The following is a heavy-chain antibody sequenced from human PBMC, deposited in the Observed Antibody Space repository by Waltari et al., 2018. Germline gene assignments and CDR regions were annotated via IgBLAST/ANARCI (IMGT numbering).Heavy chain of an antibody. CDR3: ARVLFPGPRWFDP. CDR2: IYYRGST. D-gene: IGHD2-21*01. J-gene: IGHJ5*02. Sequence: QVQLQESGPGLVKPSQTLSLPCTVSGGSISSVGYYWSWIRQHPGKGLEWIGYIYYRGSTYYNPSLKSRVTISVDTSKNQFSLKLSSVTAADTAVYYGARVLFPGPRWFDPWGQGTLVTVSS. V-gene: IGHV4-31*03. CDR1: GGSISSVGYY.